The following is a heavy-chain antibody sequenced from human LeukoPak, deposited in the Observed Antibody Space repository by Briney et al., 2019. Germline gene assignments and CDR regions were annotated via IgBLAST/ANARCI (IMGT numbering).Heavy chain of an antibody. CDR1: GYSFTSYW. Sequence: GESLKISCKGSGYSFTSYWIGWVRQMPGKGLEWMGIIYPGDSDTRYSPSFQGQVTISADKSISTAYLQWSSLKASDTAMYYCARQGYSSSSGLDHPDYWGQGALVTVSS. D-gene: IGHD6-6*01. CDR2: IYPGDSDT. CDR3: ARQGYSSSSGLDHPDY. V-gene: IGHV5-51*01. J-gene: IGHJ4*02.